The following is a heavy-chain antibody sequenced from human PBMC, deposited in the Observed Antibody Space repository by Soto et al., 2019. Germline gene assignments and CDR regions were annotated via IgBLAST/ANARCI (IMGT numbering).Heavy chain of an antibody. CDR1: GFTFSDYY. CDR2: ISSSSSYT. Sequence: PGGSLRLSCAASGFTFSDYYMSWIRQAPGKGLEWVSYISSSSSYTNYADSVKGRFTISRDNAKNSLYLQMNSLRAEDTAVYYCARAPGSSSWYGNCFDPWGQGTLVTVSS. J-gene: IGHJ5*02. CDR3: ARAPGSSSWYGNCFDP. D-gene: IGHD6-13*01. V-gene: IGHV3-11*06.